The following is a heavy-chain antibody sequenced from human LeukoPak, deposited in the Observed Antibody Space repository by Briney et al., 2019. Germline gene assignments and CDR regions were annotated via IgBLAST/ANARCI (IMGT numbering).Heavy chain of an antibody. CDR1: GFTFSSYA. CDR3: ASPIVVPAASRAFDI. Sequence: PGGSLRLSCAASGFTFSSYAMSWVRQAPGKGLEWVSAISGSGGSTYYADSVKGRFTISRDNAKNSLYLQMNSLRAEDTAVYYCASPIVVPAASRAFDIWGQGTMVTVSS. D-gene: IGHD2-2*01. CDR2: ISGSGGST. V-gene: IGHV3-23*01. J-gene: IGHJ3*02.